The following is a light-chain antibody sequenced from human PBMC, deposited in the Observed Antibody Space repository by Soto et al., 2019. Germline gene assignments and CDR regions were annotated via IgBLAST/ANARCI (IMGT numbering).Light chain of an antibody. V-gene: IGKV1-12*01. Sequence: DIQMTQSPSSVSASVGDRVSITCRASQGISNWLAWYQQKPWRAPKLLIYTGSSLQSGVPARFSGTGSETDFTLTISSLQPEDVATYYCQQANSFPLTFGGGTKVEIK. CDR2: TGS. J-gene: IGKJ4*02. CDR1: QGISNW. CDR3: QQANSFPLT.